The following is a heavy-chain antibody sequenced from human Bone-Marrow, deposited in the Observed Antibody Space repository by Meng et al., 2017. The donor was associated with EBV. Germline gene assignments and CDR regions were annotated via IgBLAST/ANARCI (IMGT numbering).Heavy chain of an antibody. CDR1: GGSNSSSNW. V-gene: IGHV4-4*02. CDR2: TYHSGST. Sequence: QGQVAVSRPGLVRPSWTLSRTCAGSGGSNSSSNWRSWVRQPPGKVLEWIGQTYHSGSTNYNPSLKSRVTISVDKSKNQFSLKLSSVTAADTAVYYCARDSSSLDYWGQGTLVTVSS. J-gene: IGHJ4*02. CDR3: ARDSSSLDY. D-gene: IGHD6-13*01.